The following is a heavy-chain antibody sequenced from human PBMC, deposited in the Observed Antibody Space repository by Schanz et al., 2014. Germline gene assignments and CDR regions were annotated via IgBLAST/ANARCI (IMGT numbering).Heavy chain of an antibody. Sequence: EVQLVESGGNLVQPGGSLRLSCVASGFTFSSHSMNWVRQAPGQGLEWLSYISGSGNTIYYADSVKGRFTISRDNAKNSLYLEMTSLRGEDTAVYYCARDPNSVNEIDYWGQGTLVTVSS. D-gene: IGHD5-12*01. CDR1: GFTFSSHS. V-gene: IGHV3-48*04. CDR2: ISGSGNTI. CDR3: ARDPNSVNEIDY. J-gene: IGHJ4*02.